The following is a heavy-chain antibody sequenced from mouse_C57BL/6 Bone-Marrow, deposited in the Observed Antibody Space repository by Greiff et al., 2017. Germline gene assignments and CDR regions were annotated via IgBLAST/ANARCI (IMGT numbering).Heavy chain of an antibody. J-gene: IGHJ2*01. CDR1: GYTFTDYY. D-gene: IGHD1-1*01. CDR3: ARDYYGSSWYFDY. Sequence: EVQLQQSGPELVKPGASVKISCKASGYTFTDYYMNWVKQSHGKSLEWIGDINPNNGGTSYNQKLKGKATLTVDKSSSTAHMELRSLTSEDSAVYYCARDYYGSSWYFDYWGQGTILTVSS. V-gene: IGHV1-26*01. CDR2: INPNNGGT.